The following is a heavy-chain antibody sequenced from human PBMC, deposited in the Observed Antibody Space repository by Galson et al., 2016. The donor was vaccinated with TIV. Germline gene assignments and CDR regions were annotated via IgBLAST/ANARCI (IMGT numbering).Heavy chain of an antibody. CDR2: ISYDGTNK. V-gene: IGHV3-30-3*01. D-gene: IGHD1-26*01. J-gene: IGHJ6*02. CDR1: GFSFSRNA. CDR3: ATSIVGENNYYYGMDV. Sequence: SLRLSCAASGFSFSRNAMHWVRQAPGRGLEWVAVISYDGTNKYYADFVKGRFSISRDNSRNTLSLQMSSLRREDTAVYYCATSIVGENNYYYGMDVWGQGTTVTVSS.